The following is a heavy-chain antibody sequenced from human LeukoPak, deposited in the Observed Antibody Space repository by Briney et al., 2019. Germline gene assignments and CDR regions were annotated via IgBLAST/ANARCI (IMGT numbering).Heavy chain of an antibody. J-gene: IGHJ6*03. CDR3: ARDLKDGIAAAGFSYYYYYMDV. CDR2: INPNSGGT. V-gene: IGHV1-2*02. CDR1: GYTFTGYY. Sequence: ASVKVSCKASGYTFTGYYMHWVRQAPGQGLEWMGWINPNSGGTNYAQKFQGRVTMTRDTSISTAYMELSSLRSEDTAVYYCARDLKDGIAAAGFSYYYYYMDVWGKGTTVTVSS. D-gene: IGHD6-13*01.